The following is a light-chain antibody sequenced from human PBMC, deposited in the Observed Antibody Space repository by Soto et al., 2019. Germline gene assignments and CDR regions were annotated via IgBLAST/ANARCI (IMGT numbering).Light chain of an antibody. CDR2: EVT. V-gene: IGLV2-14*01. J-gene: IGLJ1*01. CDR1: SSDVGTYDD. CDR3: SSYTISSTYV. Sequence: QSALTQPASVSASPGQSITISCTGTSSDVGTYDDVSWYRQHPGKGPKLLIYEVTNRPSGVSNRFSGSKSGNTASLPISGLQAEDEADYYCSSYTISSTYVFGSGTKLTVL.